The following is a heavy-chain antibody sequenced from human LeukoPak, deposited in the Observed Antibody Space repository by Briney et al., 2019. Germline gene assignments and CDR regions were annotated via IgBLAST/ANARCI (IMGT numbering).Heavy chain of an antibody. V-gene: IGHV1-24*01. CDR1: GDALTELS. CDR2: FDPEDGET. J-gene: IGHJ3*02. D-gene: IGHD2-15*01. Sequence: ASVKVSCKVSGDALTELSMHWVRQAPGKGLEWMGGFDPEDGETIYAQKFQGRVTMTEDTSTDTAYMELSSLRSEDTAVYYCATWGYCSGGSCYSGAFDIWGQGTMVTVSS. CDR3: ATWGYCSGGSCYSGAFDI.